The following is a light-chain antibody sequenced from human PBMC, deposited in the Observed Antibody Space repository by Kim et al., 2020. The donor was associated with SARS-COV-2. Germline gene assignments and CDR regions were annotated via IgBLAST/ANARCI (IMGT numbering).Light chain of an antibody. Sequence: ETVLTQSPVTLSVSPGESATLSCRASQSVCSKLAWYQQKAGQAPRLLIYGASTRATGIPARFSGSGSGTEFTLTISSLQSEDSAVYYCQQYEDWPLTFGQGTKVDIK. V-gene: IGKV3-15*01. CDR1: QSVCSK. CDR3: QQYEDWPLT. CDR2: GAS. J-gene: IGKJ1*01.